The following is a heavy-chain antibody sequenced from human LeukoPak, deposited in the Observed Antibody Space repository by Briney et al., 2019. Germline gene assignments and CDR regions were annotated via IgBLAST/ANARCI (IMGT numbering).Heavy chain of an antibody. D-gene: IGHD6-6*01. J-gene: IGHJ4*02. CDR2: LYHSGST. CDR3: ATEIQNIAGRVY. V-gene: IGHV4-38-2*02. CDR1: GYSISSGYY. Sequence: SETLSLTCSVSGYSISSGYYWGWIRQAPGTGLEWIGNLYHSGSTYYNPSLKSRVSISVDTSKNQFSLNLSSVTAADTAVYYCATEIQNIAGRVYWGQGTLVTVSS.